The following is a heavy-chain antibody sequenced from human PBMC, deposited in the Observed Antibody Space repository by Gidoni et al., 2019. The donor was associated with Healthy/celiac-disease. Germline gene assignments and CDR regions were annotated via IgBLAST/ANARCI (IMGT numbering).Heavy chain of an antibody. J-gene: IGHJ6*02. Sequence: SCKASGGTFSSYAISWVRQAPGQGLEWMGGIIPIFGTANYAQKFQGSVTITADESTSTAYMELSSLRSEDTAVYDCARDRGVPGDLYYYGMDVWGQGTTVTVSS. V-gene: IGHV1-69*01. CDR3: ARDRGVPGDLYYYGMDV. CDR2: IIPIFGTA. D-gene: IGHD4-17*01. CDR1: GGTFSSYA.